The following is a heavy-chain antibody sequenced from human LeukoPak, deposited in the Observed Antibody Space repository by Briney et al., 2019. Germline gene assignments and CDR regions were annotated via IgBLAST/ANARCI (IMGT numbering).Heavy chain of an antibody. CDR1: GDSITNDYC. CDR2: VYRSGDT. D-gene: IGHD5-18*01. Sequence: SETLSLTCAVFGDSITNDYCWAWIRQPPGKGLEWIGSVYRSGDTNYNPSLKSRVTISVDTSKNQFSLRLTSVTAADTAMYYCARHLIAGGDTVMVTFDSWGQGTLVTVSS. CDR3: ARHLIAGGDTVMVTFDS. V-gene: IGHV4-38-2*01. J-gene: IGHJ4*02.